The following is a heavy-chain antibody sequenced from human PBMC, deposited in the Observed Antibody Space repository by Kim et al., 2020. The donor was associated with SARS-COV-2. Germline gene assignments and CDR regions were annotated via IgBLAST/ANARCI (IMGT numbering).Heavy chain of an antibody. CDR1: GFTFTNNA. J-gene: IGHJ4*02. CDR3: AKDLWQVAANDY. Sequence: GGSLRLSCAASGFTFTNNAMNWVRQAPGKGLEWVAGIGGDERTYYADSVNGRFTISRDDSQSTLYLQMNSLRAGDTAKYYCAKDLWQVAANDYWGQGTL. D-gene: IGHD6-25*01. CDR2: IGGDERT. V-gene: IGHV3-23*01.